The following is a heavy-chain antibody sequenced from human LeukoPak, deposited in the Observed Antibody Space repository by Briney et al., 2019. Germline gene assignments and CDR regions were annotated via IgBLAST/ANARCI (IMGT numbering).Heavy chain of an antibody. CDR1: GGSISSGNW. J-gene: IGHJ6*03. Sequence: SETLSLTCAVSGGSISSGNWWNWVRQSPGKGLEWIGDIYHSGSTNYNPSLKSRVTISVDKSKNQFSLRLSSLTVADTAVYYCARVGYDYVWGSYRLYYYYYYMDVWGKGTTVTVSS. D-gene: IGHD3-16*02. CDR3: ARVGYDYVWGSYRLYYYYYYMDV. V-gene: IGHV4-4*02. CDR2: IYHSGST.